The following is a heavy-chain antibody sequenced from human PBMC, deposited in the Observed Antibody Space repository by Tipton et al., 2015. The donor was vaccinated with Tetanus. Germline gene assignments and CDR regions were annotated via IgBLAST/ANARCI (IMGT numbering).Heavy chain of an antibody. CDR1: GGSLSSSDYY. CDR3: ARLREIVSRSGWAFDY. CDR2: VSYSGRT. J-gene: IGHJ4*02. V-gene: IGHV4-39*02. Sequence: LSLTCIVSGGSLSSSDYYGAWVRQSPLKGLEWIGSVSYSGRTYYNPSLKGRVTMSVDTSKKDFSVRLTSVTAADTAVYYCARLREIVSRSGWAFDYWGQGIPVTVAS. D-gene: IGHD5/OR15-5a*01.